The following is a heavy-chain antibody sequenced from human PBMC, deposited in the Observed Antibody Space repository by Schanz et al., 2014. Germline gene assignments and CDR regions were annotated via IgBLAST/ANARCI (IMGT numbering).Heavy chain of an antibody. CDR3: ARGTPFLCDY. CDR2: IKHDGSEK. Sequence: EVQLVESGGGLVKPGGSLRLSCAASGFAFDTYWMSWVRQAPGKGLEWVANIKHDGSEKYYVDSVKGRFTISRDNAKNSLYLQMSSLRAEDTAVYYCARGTPFLCDYWGQGTLVTVSS. D-gene: IGHD3-16*01. J-gene: IGHJ4*02. CDR1: GFAFDTYW. V-gene: IGHV3-7*01.